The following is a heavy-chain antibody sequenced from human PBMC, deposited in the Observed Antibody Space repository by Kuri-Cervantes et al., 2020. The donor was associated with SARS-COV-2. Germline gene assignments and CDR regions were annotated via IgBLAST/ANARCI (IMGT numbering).Heavy chain of an antibody. CDR3: AKDPRGPKVVPAAAFDY. CDR2: ISGGGEAT. Sequence: GGSLRLSCAASGFTFSSYEMNWVRQAPGKGLEWVAAISGGGEATYYADSVKGRFAISRDNSDNTLYLRMNSLRADDTAFYYCAKDPRGPKVVPAAAFDYWGQGTLVTVSS. D-gene: IGHD2-2*01. V-gene: IGHV3-23*01. J-gene: IGHJ4*02. CDR1: GFTFSSYE.